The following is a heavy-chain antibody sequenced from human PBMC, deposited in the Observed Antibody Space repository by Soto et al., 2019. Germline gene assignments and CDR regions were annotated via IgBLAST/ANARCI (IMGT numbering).Heavy chain of an antibody. V-gene: IGHV3-30-3*01. CDR2: IAYDGSNA. Sequence: QVQMVESGGGVVQPGGSLRLSCAASGFTFRNHAMHWVRQAPGKGLECLAVIAYDGSNAFYRDSVKGRFTISSDNSYNTPYLHMNSLRSGDRGVYYCARGDREDILVVVGARPGEYGIDIWGQGTTVTVSS. D-gene: IGHD2-15*01. CDR1: GFTFRNHA. CDR3: ARGDREDILVVVGARPGEYGIDI. J-gene: IGHJ6*02.